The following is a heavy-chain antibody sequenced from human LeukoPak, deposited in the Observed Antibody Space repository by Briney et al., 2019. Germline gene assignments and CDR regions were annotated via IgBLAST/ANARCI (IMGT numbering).Heavy chain of an antibody. J-gene: IGHJ2*01. V-gene: IGHV3-7*01. CDR1: GFTFSSYW. D-gene: IGHD6-19*01. CDR2: IKQDGSEK. Sequence: GGSLRLSCAASGFTFSSYWMSWVRQAPGKGLEWVANIKQDGSEKYYVDSVKGRFTISRDNAKNSLFLQMNSLRAEDTAVYYCARIYSSGHYYFDLWGRGTLVTVSS. CDR3: ARIYSSGHYYFDL.